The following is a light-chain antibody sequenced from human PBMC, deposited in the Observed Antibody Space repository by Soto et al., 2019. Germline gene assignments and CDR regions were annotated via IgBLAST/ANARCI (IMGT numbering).Light chain of an antibody. CDR3: WSYGGSSTYVV. J-gene: IGLJ2*01. Sequence: QSALTQPASVSGSPGRSITISCTGISSDIGRYNRVSWYQRHPDKAPKLMIYEDNRRPSGVSHRFSGSKSGNTASLTISGLQDEDEADYYCWSYGGSSTYVVFGGGTQLTVL. CDR1: SSDIGRYNR. V-gene: IGLV2-23*01. CDR2: EDN.